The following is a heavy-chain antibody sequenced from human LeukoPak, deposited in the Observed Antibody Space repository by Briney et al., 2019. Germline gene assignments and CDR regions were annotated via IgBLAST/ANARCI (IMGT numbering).Heavy chain of an antibody. CDR3: ARVGLDGGWFDY. D-gene: IGHD6-19*01. V-gene: IGHV3-21*01. J-gene: IGHJ4*02. CDR1: GFTFSSYS. Sequence: GGSLRLSCAASGFTFSSYSMNWVRQAPGKGLEWVSSISSSSSYIYYADSVKGRFTISRDNAKNSLYLQMNSLRAEDTAVYYCARVGLDGGWFDYWGQGTLVTVSS. CDR2: ISSSSSYI.